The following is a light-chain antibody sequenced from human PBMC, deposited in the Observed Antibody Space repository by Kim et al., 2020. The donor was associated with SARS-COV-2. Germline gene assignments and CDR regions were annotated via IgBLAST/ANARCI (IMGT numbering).Light chain of an antibody. V-gene: IGKV3-20*01. CDR1: QSVRRNY. Sequence: EIVLTQSPGTLSLSPGERATLSCRASQSVRRNYFAWYQQKPGQAPRLLIYDASSRATDIPDRFSGSGSGTDFTLTISRLEPEDFTVYYCQQYGSAPKTFGQGTKLEI. CDR3: QQYGSAPKT. J-gene: IGKJ2*01. CDR2: DAS.